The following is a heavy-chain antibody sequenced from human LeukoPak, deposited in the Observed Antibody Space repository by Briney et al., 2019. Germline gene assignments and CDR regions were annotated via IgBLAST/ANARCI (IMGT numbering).Heavy chain of an antibody. J-gene: IGHJ4*02. CDR3: AREWSSSRKYDY. CDR1: GYSLSSGYY. Sequence: PSETLSLTCAVSGYSLSSGYYWGWIRQPPGKGLGWVGVIYHSGSTYYNPSLKSRVTISVDTSKNQFSLKLSSVTAADTAVYYCAREWSSSRKYDYWGQGTLVSVPS. CDR2: IYHSGST. D-gene: IGHD6-13*01. V-gene: IGHV4-38-2*02.